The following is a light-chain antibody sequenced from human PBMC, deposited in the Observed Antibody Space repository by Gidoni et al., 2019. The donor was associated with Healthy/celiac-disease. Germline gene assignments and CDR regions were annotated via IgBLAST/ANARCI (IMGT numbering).Light chain of an antibody. J-gene: IGKJ1*01. CDR3: QQSYSTFWT. Sequence: DIQMTQSPSSLSASVRDRVTITCRASQSISSYLNWYQQKPGKAPKLLIYAASNLQSGVPSRFSGSGSGTDFTLTISSLQPEDFATYYCQQSYSTFWTFGQXTKVEIK. CDR2: AAS. V-gene: IGKV1-39*01. CDR1: QSISSY.